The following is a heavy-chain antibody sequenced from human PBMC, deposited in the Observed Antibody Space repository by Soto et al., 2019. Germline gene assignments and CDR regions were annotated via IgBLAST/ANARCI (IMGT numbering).Heavy chain of an antibody. CDR1: EYSFGDYY. V-gene: IGHV1-2*02. CDR3: VRDAPSHQSISDL. D-gene: IGHD3-3*01. Sequence: ASVKVSCKTSEYSFGDYYLHWVRQAPEQGLEWMGWINLNDGGTNSPRKFQGRLTMTRDKSITTVYMELSRLRSDDTAVYFCVRDAPSHQSISDLWGPGTLVTVSS. CDR2: INLNDGGT. J-gene: IGHJ5*02.